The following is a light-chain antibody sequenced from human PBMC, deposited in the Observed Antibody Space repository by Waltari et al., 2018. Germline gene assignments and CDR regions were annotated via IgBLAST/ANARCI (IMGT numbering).Light chain of an antibody. CDR3: TSYAGRSTLI. Sequence: QSALTQPASVSGSPGQSITLSCTGTSSDVGNYNLVSWYQQYPGKAPKLVIYEVVKRPPSVSSRFSGSKSGSTASLTISGLQPEDEGNYYCTSYAGRSTLIFGGGT. V-gene: IGLV2-23*02. CDR1: SSDVGNYNL. J-gene: IGLJ2*01. CDR2: EVV.